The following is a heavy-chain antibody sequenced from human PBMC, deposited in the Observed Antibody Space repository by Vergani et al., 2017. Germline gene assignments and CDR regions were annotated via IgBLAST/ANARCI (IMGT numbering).Heavy chain of an antibody. J-gene: IGHJ6*02. CDR1: GGSFSGYY. Sequence: QVQLQQWGAGLLKPSETLSLTCAVYGGSFSGYYWSWIRQPPGKGLEWIGEINHSGSTNYNPSLKSRVTISVDTSKNQFSLKLRAVTAADTAVYYCARGVNAGVWGQGTTVTVSS. V-gene: IGHV4-34*01. CDR2: INHSGST. CDR3: ARGVNAGV.